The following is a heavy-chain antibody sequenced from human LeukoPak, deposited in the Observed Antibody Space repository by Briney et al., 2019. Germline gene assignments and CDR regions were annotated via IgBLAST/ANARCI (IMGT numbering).Heavy chain of an antibody. J-gene: IGHJ5*02. CDR1: GDTFTNYG. CDR3: ARPLRSEVGYYDSSGYYYDWFDP. V-gene: IGHV1-18*01. CDR2: ISAYNGNT. D-gene: IGHD3-22*01. Sequence: ASVKVSCKASGDTFTNYGISWVRQAPGQGLEWMGWISAYNGNTNYAQKLQGRVTMTTDTSTSTAYMELRSLRSDDTAVYYCARPLRSEVGYYDSSGYYYDWFDPWGQGTLVTVSS.